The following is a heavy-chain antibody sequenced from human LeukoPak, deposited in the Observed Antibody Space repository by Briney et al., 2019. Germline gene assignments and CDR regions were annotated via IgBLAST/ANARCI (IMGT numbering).Heavy chain of an antibody. J-gene: IGHJ4*02. CDR3: AKNPYDGPPYYFDY. CDR1: RFSFSSYA. Sequence: GGSLRLSCAASRFSFSSYAMSWVRQAPGKGLEWVSTISGSGGSTYYADSVKGRFTISRDNSKNTLYLQMNSLRAEDTAVYYCAKNPYDGPPYYFDYWGQGTLVTVSS. CDR2: ISGSGGST. D-gene: IGHD5-12*01. V-gene: IGHV3-23*01.